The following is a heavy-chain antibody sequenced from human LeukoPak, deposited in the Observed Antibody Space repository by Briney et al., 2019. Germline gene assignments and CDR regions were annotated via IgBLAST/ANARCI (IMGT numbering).Heavy chain of an antibody. CDR2: IYYSEST. V-gene: IGHV4-59*01. J-gene: IGHJ6*03. D-gene: IGHD6-13*01. Sequence: SETLSLTCTVSGGSISGYYWTWTRQPPGKGLEWIGYIYYSESTNYNPSLKSRVTMSVDTSKKQLSLKLSSVTAADTAVYYCARSQQPTNYYYYYYMDVWGKGTTVAVSS. CDR3: ARSQQPTNYYYYYYMDV. CDR1: GGSISGYY.